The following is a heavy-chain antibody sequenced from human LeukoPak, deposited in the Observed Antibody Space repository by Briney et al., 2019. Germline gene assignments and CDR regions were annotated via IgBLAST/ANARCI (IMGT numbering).Heavy chain of an antibody. J-gene: IGHJ4*02. CDR2: INHSGST. D-gene: IGHD3-10*01. CDR3: ARDSFYGSGSYYD. CDR1: GGSFSGYY. V-gene: IGHV4-34*01. Sequence: SETLSLTCAVYGGSFSGYYWSWIRQPPGKGLEWIGEINHSGSTNYNPSLKSRVTISVDTSKNQFSLKLTSVTAADTAVYYCARDSFYGSGSYYDWGQGTLVTVSS.